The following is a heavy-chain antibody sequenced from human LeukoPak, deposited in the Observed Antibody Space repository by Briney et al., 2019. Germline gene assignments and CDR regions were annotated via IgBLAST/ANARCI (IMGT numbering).Heavy chain of an antibody. D-gene: IGHD5-24*01. CDR3: ARDNSLQDMAWWFDP. CDR2: IIPFFGTA. V-gene: IGHV1-69*05. Sequence: ASVRVSCKASGGTFSSYGISWVRQAPGQGLEWMGGIIPFFGTATYAQKFQGRVTLTRDMSTSTDYMELSSLRSEDTAVHYCARDNSLQDMAWWFDPWGQGTLVIVSS. CDR1: GGTFSSYG. J-gene: IGHJ5*02.